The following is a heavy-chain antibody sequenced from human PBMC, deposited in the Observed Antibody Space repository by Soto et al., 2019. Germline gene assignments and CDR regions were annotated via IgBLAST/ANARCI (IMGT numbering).Heavy chain of an antibody. CDR3: ASAYAVCLPRRADYYDAMDV. V-gene: IGHV3-13*05. CDR1: GFTFSGYD. J-gene: IGHJ6*02. CDR2: IGAADDP. Sequence: PGMSLRLSFAASGFTFSGYDMHWVRQTTGKGLEWVSAIGAADDPYYLGSVKGRFTISRENAKNSLYLQMNSLRAEDTAVYYCASAYAVCLPRRADYYDAMDVWGQGTTVNVSS. D-gene: IGHD4-17*01.